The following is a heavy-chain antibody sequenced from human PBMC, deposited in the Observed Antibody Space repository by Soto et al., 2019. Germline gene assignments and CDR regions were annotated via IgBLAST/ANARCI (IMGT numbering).Heavy chain of an antibody. CDR1: GGSFSDYY. CDR2: INHSGNT. J-gene: IGHJ6*01. V-gene: IGHV4-34*01. CDR3: ARPGGMDV. Sequence: QVQLQQWGAGLLKPSETLSLTCAVYGGSFSDYYWSWLRQPPGKGPEWIGEINHSGNTTYNPSLEGRVAISVDTSKNEVALKLKSVSAADTAVYFGARPGGMDVW.